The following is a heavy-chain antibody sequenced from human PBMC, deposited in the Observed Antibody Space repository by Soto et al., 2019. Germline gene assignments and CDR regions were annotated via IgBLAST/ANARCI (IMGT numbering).Heavy chain of an antibody. V-gene: IGHV2-26*01. CDR3: ARIRREMATSHYFDY. CDR2: IFSNDEK. Sequence: QVTLKESGPVLVKPTEPLTLTCTVSGFSLSNARMGVSWIRQPPGKALEWLAHIFSNDEKSYSTSLKSRLTISKDTAKSQVVLTMTNMDPVDTATYYCARIRREMATSHYFDYWGQGTLVTVSS. J-gene: IGHJ4*02. CDR1: GFSLSNARMG. D-gene: IGHD5-12*01.